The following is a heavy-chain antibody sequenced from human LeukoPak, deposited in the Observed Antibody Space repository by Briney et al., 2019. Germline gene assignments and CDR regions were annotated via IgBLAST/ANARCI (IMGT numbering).Heavy chain of an antibody. Sequence: SETLSLTCTVSGGSISSGSYCWGWIRQPPGKGLEWFGKIYYSGSAYYSPSLKSRVTISVDTSKNQFSLKLRSVTAADTTVYYCARGTGAYAFDIWGQGTMVTVSS. CDR2: IYYSGSA. CDR3: ARGTGAYAFDI. D-gene: IGHD4/OR15-4a*01. V-gene: IGHV4-39*01. J-gene: IGHJ3*02. CDR1: GGSISSGSYC.